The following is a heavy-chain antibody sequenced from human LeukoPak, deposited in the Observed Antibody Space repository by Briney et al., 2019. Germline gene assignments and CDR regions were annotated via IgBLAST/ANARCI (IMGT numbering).Heavy chain of an antibody. CDR1: GGSISSSSYY. J-gene: IGHJ4*02. Sequence: PSETLSLTCTVSGGSISSSSYYWGWIRHPPGKGLEWIGSIYYSGSTYYNPSLKSRVTISVDTSKNQFSLKLSSVTAADTAVYYCAREGYGSGSYFDYWGQGTLVTVSS. D-gene: IGHD3-10*01. CDR3: AREGYGSGSYFDY. V-gene: IGHV4-39*07. CDR2: IYYSGST.